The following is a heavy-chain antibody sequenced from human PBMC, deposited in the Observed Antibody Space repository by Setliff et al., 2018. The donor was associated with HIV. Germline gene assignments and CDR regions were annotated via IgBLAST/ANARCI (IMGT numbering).Heavy chain of an antibody. CDR2: ISSSSSTI. J-gene: IGHJ6*03. CDR3: ARDSGGWYPTGDYYYYYMDV. D-gene: IGHD6-19*01. Sequence: GESLKISCAASGFTFSSYSMNWVRQAPGKGLEWVSYISSSSSTIYYADSVEGRFTISRDNAKNSLYLQMNSLRAEDTAVYYCARDSGGWYPTGDYYYYYMDVWGKGTTVTVSS. V-gene: IGHV3-48*01. CDR1: GFTFSSYS.